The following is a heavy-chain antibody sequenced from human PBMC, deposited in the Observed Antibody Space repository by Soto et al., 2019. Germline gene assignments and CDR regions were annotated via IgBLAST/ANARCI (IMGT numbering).Heavy chain of an antibody. J-gene: IGHJ6*02. D-gene: IGHD6-19*01. Sequence: GASVKVSCKASGYTFTSYYMHWVRQAPGQGLEWMGIINPSGGSTSYAQKLQGRVTMTTDTSTSTAYMELRSLRSDDTAVYYCARDQVFVAVAGTSPYEYYGMDVWGQGTTVTVSS. V-gene: IGHV1-46*01. CDR2: INPSGGST. CDR1: GYTFTSYY. CDR3: ARDQVFVAVAGTSPYEYYGMDV.